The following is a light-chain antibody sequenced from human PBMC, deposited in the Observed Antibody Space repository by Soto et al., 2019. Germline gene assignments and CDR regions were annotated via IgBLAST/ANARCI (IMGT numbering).Light chain of an antibody. CDR1: QSIGGW. V-gene: IGKV1-5*01. Sequence: DIQMTQSPSTLSASVGDRVTITCRARQSIGGWLAWYQQKPGKAPKLLFYDASSLESGVPSRFSGSGSGTEYTLSISSLQPDDFASYYCQQYSDWWTFGQGTKVEIK. J-gene: IGKJ1*01. CDR3: QQYSDWWT. CDR2: DAS.